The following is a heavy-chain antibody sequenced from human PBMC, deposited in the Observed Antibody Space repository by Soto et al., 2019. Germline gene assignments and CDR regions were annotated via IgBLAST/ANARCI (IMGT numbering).Heavy chain of an antibody. D-gene: IGHD2-15*01. CDR3: VRDHRWAFDF. J-gene: IGHJ3*01. Sequence: PVGSLRLSCVASGFTFSSYALNWVRQAPGKGLEWVSYISVGGGSIFYADSVKGRFTISRGDATNSLYLQMNSLRDEDTAVYYCVRDHRWAFDFWGQGTMVTVSS. CDR1: GFTFSSYA. CDR2: ISVGGGSI. V-gene: IGHV3-48*02.